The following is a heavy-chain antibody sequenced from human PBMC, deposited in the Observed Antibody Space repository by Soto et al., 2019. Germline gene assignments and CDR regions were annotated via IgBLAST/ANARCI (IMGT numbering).Heavy chain of an antibody. CDR1: GFTVSSNY. CDR2: IYSGGST. J-gene: IGHJ4*02. CDR3: ARVRGYCGGDCSYFDY. D-gene: IGHD2-21*02. V-gene: IGHV3-53*01. Sequence: PGGSLRLSCAASGFTVSSNYMSWVRQAPGKGLEWVSVIYSGGSTYYADSVKGRFTISRDNSKNTLYLQMNSLRAEDTAVYYCARVRGYCGGDCSYFDYWGQGNLVTVSS.